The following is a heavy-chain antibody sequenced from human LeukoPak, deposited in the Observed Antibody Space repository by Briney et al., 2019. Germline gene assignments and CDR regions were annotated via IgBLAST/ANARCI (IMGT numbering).Heavy chain of an antibody. CDR3: ARYPKSRRALFDP. CDR1: GGSISSSSYY. V-gene: IGHV4-39*01. J-gene: IGHJ5*02. Sequence: SETLSLTCTVSGGSISSSSYYWGWTRQPPGKGLEWIGSIYYSGSTYYNPSLKSRVTISVDTSKNQFSLKLSSVTAADTAVYYCARYPKSRRALFDPWGQGTLVTVSS. CDR2: IYYSGST.